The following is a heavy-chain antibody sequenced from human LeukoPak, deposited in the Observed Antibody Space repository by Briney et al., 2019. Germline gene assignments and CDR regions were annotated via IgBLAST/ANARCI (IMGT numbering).Heavy chain of an antibody. CDR3: ARVRGGIAARPVDY. V-gene: IGHV3-7*01. CDR1: GFTFSSYW. J-gene: IGHJ4*02. CDR2: IKQDGSEK. Sequence: GGSLRLSCAASGFTFSSYWMSWVRQAPGKGLEWVANIKQDGSEKYYVDSVKGRFTISRDNAKNSLYLQMNSLRAEDTAVYYCARVRGGIAARPVDYWGQGTLVTVSS. D-gene: IGHD6-6*01.